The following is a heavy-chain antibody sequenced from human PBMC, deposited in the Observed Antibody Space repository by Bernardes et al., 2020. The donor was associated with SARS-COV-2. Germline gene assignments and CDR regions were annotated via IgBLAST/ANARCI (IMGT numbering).Heavy chain of an antibody. D-gene: IGHD2-2*01. J-gene: IGHJ6*02. Sequence: ASVKVSCKASGYTFTSYGIRWVRQAPGQGLAWMGWLIPPNRNTNYAQKLQGRVTMPTDTSKRTAYMELSSLRSDETAVYYCARGYWSSTSCYYYGMDVWGQGTTVTVSS. CDR2: LIPPNRNT. CDR3: ARGYWSSTSCYYYGMDV. V-gene: IGHV1-18*04. CDR1: GYTFTSYG.